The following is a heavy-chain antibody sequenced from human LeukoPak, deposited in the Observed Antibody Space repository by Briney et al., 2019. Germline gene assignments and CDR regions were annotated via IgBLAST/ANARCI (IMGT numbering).Heavy chain of an antibody. Sequence: ALSLTCSVSGGSISSGGYYWSWIRQPPGKGLGGIGYIYHSGSTYYNPSLKSRVTISVDRSKNQFSLKLSSVTAADTAVYYCARDTDYGDYDWGQGTLATVSS. CDR2: IYHSGST. CDR3: ARDTDYGDYD. V-gene: IGHV4-30-2*01. CDR1: GGSISSGGYY. D-gene: IGHD4-17*01. J-gene: IGHJ4*01.